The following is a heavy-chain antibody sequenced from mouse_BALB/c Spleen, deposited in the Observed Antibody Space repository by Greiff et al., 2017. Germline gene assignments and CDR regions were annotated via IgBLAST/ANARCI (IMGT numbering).Heavy chain of an antibody. CDR1: GYTFTSYY. CDR2: IYPGNVNT. J-gene: IGHJ3*01. Sequence: VQLLESGPELVKPGASVRISCKASGYTFTSYYIHWVKQRPGQGLEWIGWIYPGNVNTKYNEKFKGKATLTADKSSSTAYMQLSSLTSEDSAVYFCARSAAVPPWFAYWGQGTLVTVSA. CDR3: ARSAAVPPWFAY. D-gene: IGHD6-1*01. V-gene: IGHV1S56*01.